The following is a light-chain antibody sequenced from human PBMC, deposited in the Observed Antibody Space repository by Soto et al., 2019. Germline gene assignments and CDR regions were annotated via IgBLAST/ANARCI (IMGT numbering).Light chain of an antibody. CDR3: QKYNAAPLS. Sequence: DIQMTQSPSSLSASVGDRVTITCRASQGIGTSLVWYQQKPRKAPRLLIHGASTFQSGVPSPFSGSESWTDFTLIISSLQPEDVATYNCQKYNAAPLSFGGGTKVEIK. CDR2: GAS. V-gene: IGKV1-27*01. J-gene: IGKJ4*01. CDR1: QGIGTS.